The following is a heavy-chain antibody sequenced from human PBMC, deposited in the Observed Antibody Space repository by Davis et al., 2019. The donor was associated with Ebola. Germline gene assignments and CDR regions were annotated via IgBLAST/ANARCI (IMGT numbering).Heavy chain of an antibody. D-gene: IGHD1-26*01. CDR3: ARERAGSWFDP. Sequence: AALVKVSCKASGGTFSSYAINWVRQAPGQGLEWMGGIIPIFGTANYAQKFQGRVTITADESTSTAYMELSSLRSEDTAVYYCARERAGSWFDPWGQGTLVTVSS. CDR2: IIPIFGTA. J-gene: IGHJ5*02. V-gene: IGHV1-69*13. CDR1: GGTFSSYA.